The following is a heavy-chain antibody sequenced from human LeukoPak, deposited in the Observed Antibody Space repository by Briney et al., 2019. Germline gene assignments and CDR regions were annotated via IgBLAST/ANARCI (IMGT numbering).Heavy chain of an antibody. J-gene: IGHJ4*02. V-gene: IGHV3-23*01. CDR2: ISGSGDNT. Sequence: PGGSLRLSCAASGFTFSSYAMTWVRQAPGKGLEWVSSISGSGDNTYYADSVKGRFTISRDNSKNTLYLQMISLRAEDTAVYYCAKAISGSNAVADYWGQGTLVTVSS. CDR3: AKAISGSNAVADY. CDR1: GFTFSSYA. D-gene: IGHD1-26*01.